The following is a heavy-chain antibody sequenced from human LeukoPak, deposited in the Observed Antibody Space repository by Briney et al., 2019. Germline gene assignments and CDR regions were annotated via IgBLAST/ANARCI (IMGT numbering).Heavy chain of an antibody. CDR1: GGTFSSYA. CDR2: IIPIFGTA. V-gene: IGHV1-69*01. D-gene: IGHD6-13*01. J-gene: IGHJ4*02. CDR3: ARGRYSSSWDLFDY. Sequence: SVKVSCKASGGTFSSYAISWARQAPGQGLEWMGGIIPIFGTANYAQKFQGRVTITADESTSTAYMELSSLRSEGTAVYYCARGRYSSSWDLFDYWGQGTLVTVSS.